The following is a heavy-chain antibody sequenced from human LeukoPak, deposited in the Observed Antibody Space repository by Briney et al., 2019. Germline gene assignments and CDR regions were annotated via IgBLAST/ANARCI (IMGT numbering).Heavy chain of an antibody. J-gene: IGHJ5*02. CDR3: ARVDTAMAYNWFDP. CDR1: GGTFSSYA. CDR2: IIPIFGTA. Sequence: GASVKVSCKASGGTFSSYAISWVRQAPGQGLEWMGGIIPIFGTANYAQKFQGRVTITADESTSTAYMELSSLRSEDTAVYYCARVDTAMAYNWFDPWGQGTLVTVSS. V-gene: IGHV1-69*13. D-gene: IGHD5-18*01.